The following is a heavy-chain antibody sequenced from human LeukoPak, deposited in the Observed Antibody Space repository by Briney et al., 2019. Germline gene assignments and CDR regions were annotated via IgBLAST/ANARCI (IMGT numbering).Heavy chain of an antibody. CDR3: ARDTLYCSGGSCYEGSDY. D-gene: IGHD2-15*01. J-gene: IGHJ4*02. Sequence: GASVKVSSMASGYTFTIYYMHWVRQAPGQGLEWMGIINPSGGSTSYAQKFQGRVTMTRDTSTSTVYMELSSLRSEDTAVYYCARDTLYCSGGSCYEGSDYWGQGTLVTVSS. CDR1: GYTFTIYY. V-gene: IGHV1-46*01. CDR2: INPSGGST.